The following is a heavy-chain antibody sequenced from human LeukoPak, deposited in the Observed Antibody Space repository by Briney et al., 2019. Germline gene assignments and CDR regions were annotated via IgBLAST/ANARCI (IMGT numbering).Heavy chain of an antibody. CDR3: ARHESPYNWFDP. V-gene: IGHV4-34*01. J-gene: IGHJ5*02. Sequence: SETLSLTCTVSGGSISSYYWSWIRQPPGKGLEWIGEINHSGSTNYNPSLKSRVTISVDTSKNQFSLKLSSVTAADTAVYYCARHESPYNWFDPWGQGTLVTVSS. CDR1: GGSISSYY. CDR2: INHSGST.